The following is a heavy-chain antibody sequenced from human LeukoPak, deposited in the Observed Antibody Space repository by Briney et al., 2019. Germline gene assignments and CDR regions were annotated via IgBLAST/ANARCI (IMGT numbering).Heavy chain of an antibody. D-gene: IGHD3-3*01. J-gene: IGHJ4*02. CDR3: ARDRGRFLEDV. CDR2: IYYSGST. Sequence: PSETLSLTCTVSGGSISSYYWSWIRQPPGKGLEWIGYIYYSGSTNYNPTLKSRVTISVDTSKNQFSLKLSSVTAADTAVYYCARDRGRFLEDVWGQGTLVTVSS. CDR1: GGSISSYY. V-gene: IGHV4-59*01.